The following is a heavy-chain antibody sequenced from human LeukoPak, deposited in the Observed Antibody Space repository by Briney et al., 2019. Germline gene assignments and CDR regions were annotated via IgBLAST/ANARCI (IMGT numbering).Heavy chain of an antibody. CDR3: AKSYDSSGYYYVVSDYFDY. Sequence: PGGSLRLSCAVSGFTFSSYAMSWVRQAPGKGLEWVSAISGSGGSTYYADSVKGRFAISRDNSKNTLYLQMNSLRAEDTAVYYCAKSYDSSGYYYVVSDYFDYWGQGTLVTVSS. D-gene: IGHD3-22*01. CDR2: ISGSGGST. J-gene: IGHJ4*02. CDR1: GFTFSSYA. V-gene: IGHV3-23*01.